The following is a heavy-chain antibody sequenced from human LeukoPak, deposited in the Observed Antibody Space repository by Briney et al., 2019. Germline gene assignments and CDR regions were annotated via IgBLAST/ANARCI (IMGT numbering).Heavy chain of an antibody. D-gene: IGHD5-18*01. CDR1: GFTFSNYL. CDR3: AKDAGYSYGHFDY. CDR2: ISTDGSFT. J-gene: IGHJ4*02. V-gene: IGHV3-74*01. Sequence: GGSLRLSCAASGFTFSNYLMHWVRQTPGKGLVWISRISTDGSFTNYADSVKGRFTISRDNAKNSLYLQMNSLRAEDTALYYCAKDAGYSYGHFDYWGQGTLVTVSS.